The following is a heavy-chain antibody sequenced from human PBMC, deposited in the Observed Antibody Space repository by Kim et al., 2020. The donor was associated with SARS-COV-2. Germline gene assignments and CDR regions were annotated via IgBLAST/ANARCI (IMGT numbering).Heavy chain of an antibody. CDR2: IYPGDSDT. CDR1: GYSFTSYW. D-gene: IGHD6-19*01. CDR3: ARQGAGLYYYYGMDV. Sequence: GESLKISCKGSGYSFTSYWIGWVRQMPGKGLEWMGIIYPGDSDTRYSPSFQGQVTISADKSISTAYLQWSSLKASDTAMYYCARQGAGLYYYYGMDVWGQGTTVTVSS. V-gene: IGHV5-51*01. J-gene: IGHJ6*02.